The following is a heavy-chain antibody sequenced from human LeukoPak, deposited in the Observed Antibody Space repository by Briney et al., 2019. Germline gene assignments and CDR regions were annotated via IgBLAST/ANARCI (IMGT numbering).Heavy chain of an antibody. V-gene: IGHV3-48*02. D-gene: IGHD5/OR15-5a*01. CDR3: ARDLPRAY. CDR2: ISTSSGTI. J-gene: IGHJ6*02. CDR1: GFIFSTYS. Sequence: GGSLRLSCAASGFIFSTYSMNWVRQAPGKGLEWVSYISTSSGTIYYADTVKGRFTISRDNAKNSLYLQMNSLRDEDTAIYYCARDLPRAYWGQGTTVTVSS.